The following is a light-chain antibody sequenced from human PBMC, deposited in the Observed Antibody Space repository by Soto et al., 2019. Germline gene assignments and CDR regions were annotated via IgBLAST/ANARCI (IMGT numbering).Light chain of an antibody. CDR2: EVS. J-gene: IGLJ1*01. Sequence: QSALTQPPSASGSPGQSVTISCAGSSSDIGGYTYVSWYQHHPGKAPKLMIYEVSKRPSGVPDRFSGSKSGNTASLTVSGLQAEDEDDYYCSSFADSNSYVFVTGTKVTVL. CDR1: SSDIGGYTY. V-gene: IGLV2-8*01. CDR3: SSFADSNSYV.